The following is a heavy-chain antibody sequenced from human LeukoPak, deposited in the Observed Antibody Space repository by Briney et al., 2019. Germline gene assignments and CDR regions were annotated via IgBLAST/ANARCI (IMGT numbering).Heavy chain of an antibody. V-gene: IGHV1-69*13. CDR1: GGTFSSYA. CDR2: IIPIFGTA. CDR3: AREGATVVYFDY. D-gene: IGHD4-23*01. Sequence: ASVTVSCKASGGTFSSYAISWVRQAPGQGLEWMGGIIPIFGTANYAQKFQGRVTITADESTSTAYMELSSLRSEDTAVYYCAREGATVVYFDYWGQGTLVTVSS. J-gene: IGHJ4*02.